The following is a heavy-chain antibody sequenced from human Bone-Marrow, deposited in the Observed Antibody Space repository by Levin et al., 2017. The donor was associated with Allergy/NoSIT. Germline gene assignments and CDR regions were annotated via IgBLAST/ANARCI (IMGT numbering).Heavy chain of an antibody. J-gene: IGHJ5*01. Sequence: LRLSCVVSGGSIRSAGYSWSWIRQSPGKGLEWIAYIYYSGNTYNNPSLKSRVTLSLDGSKNHFSLKLTSVTAADTAMYYCARGPSPFDSWGQGILVTVSS. V-gene: IGHV4-30-2*06. CDR2: IYYSGNT. CDR1: GGSIRSAGYS. CDR3: ARGPSPFDS.